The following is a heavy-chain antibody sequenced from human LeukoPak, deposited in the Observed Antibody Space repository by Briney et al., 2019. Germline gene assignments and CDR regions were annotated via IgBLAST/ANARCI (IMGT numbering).Heavy chain of an antibody. CDR2: ISSSSSYI. D-gene: IGHD1-20*01. V-gene: IGHV3-21*01. Sequence: GGSLGLSCAASGFTFSSYSMNWVRQAPGKGLEWVSSISSSSSYIYYADSVKGRFTISRDNAKNSLYLQMNSLRAEDTAVYYCAREGITGTAYFDYWGQGTLVTVSS. CDR3: AREGITGTAYFDY. J-gene: IGHJ4*02. CDR1: GFTFSSYS.